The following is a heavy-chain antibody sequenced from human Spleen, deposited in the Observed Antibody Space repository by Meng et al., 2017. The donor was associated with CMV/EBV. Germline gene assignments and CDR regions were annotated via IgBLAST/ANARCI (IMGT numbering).Heavy chain of an antibody. CDR3: ARAIRGGDFDY. CDR2: MNPNSGNT. CDR1: GYTFTSYY. V-gene: IGHV1-8*02. J-gene: IGHJ4*02. D-gene: IGHD2-21*01. Sequence: ASVKVSCKASGYTFTSYYMHWVRQATGQGLEWMGWMNPNSGNTGYTQKFRGRVSMTRNTSTNTAYMELSSLNSEDTAVYYCARAIRGGDFDYWGQGTLVTVSS.